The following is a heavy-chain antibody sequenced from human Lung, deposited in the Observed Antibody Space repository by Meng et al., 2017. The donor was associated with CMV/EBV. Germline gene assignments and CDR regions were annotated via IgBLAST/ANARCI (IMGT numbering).Heavy chain of an antibody. CDR3: ARDNSYGDEYYFDY. D-gene: IGHD5-18*01. V-gene: IGHV3-21*01. J-gene: IGHJ4*02. CDR1: GFTFSSYS. CDR2: ISSSSSYI. Sequence: GGSLRLXXAASGFTFSSYSMNWVRQAPGKGLEWVSSISSSSSYIYYADSVKGRFTISRDNAKNSLYLQMNSLRAEDTAVYYCARDNSYGDEYYFDYWGQGTLVTVSS.